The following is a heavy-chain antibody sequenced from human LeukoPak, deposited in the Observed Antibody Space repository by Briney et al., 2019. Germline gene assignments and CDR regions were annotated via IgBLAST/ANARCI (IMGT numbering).Heavy chain of an antibody. CDR3: ARIDGYNSFVAFDI. CDR1: GFTFSSYG. CDR2: IWYDGSNK. V-gene: IGHV3-33*01. J-gene: IGHJ3*02. D-gene: IGHD5-24*01. Sequence: GGSLRLSRAASGFTFSSYGMHWVRQAPGKGLEWVAVIWYDGSNKYYADSVKGRFTISRDNSKNTLYLQMNSLRAEDTAVYYCARIDGYNSFVAFDIWGQGTMVTVSS.